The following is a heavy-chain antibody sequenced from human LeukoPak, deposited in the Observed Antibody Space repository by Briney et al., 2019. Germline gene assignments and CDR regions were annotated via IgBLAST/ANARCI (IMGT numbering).Heavy chain of an antibody. D-gene: IGHD3-9*01. CDR2: IIPRLDIA. J-gene: IGHJ4*02. CDR3: AREWYDILTGYQGFQLDY. CDR1: GGTFSSYA. V-gene: IGHV1-69*04. Sequence: SVKVSCKASGGTFSSYAISWVRQAPGQGLEWMGRIIPRLDIANSAQSFQGSVTITADKSTSTAYMELSSMRSDDTAVYYCAREWYDILTGYQGFQLDYWGQGSLVTVSS.